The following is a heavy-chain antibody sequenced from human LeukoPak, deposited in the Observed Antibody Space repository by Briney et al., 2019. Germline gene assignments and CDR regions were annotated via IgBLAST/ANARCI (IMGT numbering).Heavy chain of an antibody. D-gene: IGHD2-2*01. CDR3: ARDIKGQYQDAFDI. V-gene: IGHV3-48*03. J-gene: IGHJ3*02. CDR2: ISSSGSNI. CDR1: GFTFSSYE. Sequence: GGSLRLSCAASGFTFSSYEMNWVRQAPGKGLEWVSYISSSGSNIKYADSVKGRFTISRGNAKNSVYLQMNSLRAEDTAVYYCARDIKGQYQDAFDIWGQGTMVTVSS.